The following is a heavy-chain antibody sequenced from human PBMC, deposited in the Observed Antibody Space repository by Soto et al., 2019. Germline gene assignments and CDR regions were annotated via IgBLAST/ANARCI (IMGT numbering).Heavy chain of an antibody. CDR1: GGSLSGYY. CDR2: INHSGST. J-gene: IGHJ5*02. D-gene: IGHD2-2*01. CDR3: ARCPHCSSTSCYFFYWFDP. V-gene: IGHV4-34*01. Sequence: LSLTCAVYGGSLSGYYWSWIRQPPGKGLEWIGEINHSGSTNYNPSLKSRVTISVDTSKNQFSLKLSSVTAADTAVYYCARCPHCSSTSCYFFYWFDPWGQGTLVTVS.